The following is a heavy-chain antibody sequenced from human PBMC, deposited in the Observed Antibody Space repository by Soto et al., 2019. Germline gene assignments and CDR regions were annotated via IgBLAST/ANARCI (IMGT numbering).Heavy chain of an antibody. D-gene: IGHD2-2*01. CDR3: AKDMYCSSTSCLNYYYYYGMDV. Sequence: LRLSCAASGFTFSSYGMHWVRQAPGKGLEWVAVISYDGSNKYYADSVKGRFTISRDNSKNTLYLQMNSLRAEDTAVYYCAKDMYCSSTSCLNYYYYYGMDVWAQGTTVTVSS. CDR1: GFTFSSYG. J-gene: IGHJ6*02. V-gene: IGHV3-30*18. CDR2: ISYDGSNK.